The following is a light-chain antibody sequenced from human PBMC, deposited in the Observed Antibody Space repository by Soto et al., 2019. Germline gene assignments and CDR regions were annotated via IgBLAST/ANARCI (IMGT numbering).Light chain of an antibody. CDR3: QQLNSYPPT. J-gene: IGKJ4*02. Sequence: DIQLNQSPSFLSAPVGDRVTITCRASQGISSYLAWYQQKPGKAPKLLIYTASTLQSGVPSRFSGSGSGTEFTLTTSSLQPGDFATYYCQQLNSYPPTLGGGTKVEI. CDR1: QGISSY. CDR2: TAS. V-gene: IGKV1-9*01.